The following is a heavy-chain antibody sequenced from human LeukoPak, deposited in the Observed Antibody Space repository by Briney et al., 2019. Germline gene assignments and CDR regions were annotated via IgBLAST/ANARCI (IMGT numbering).Heavy chain of an antibody. CDR3: ARVNDYGDYYYYYYMDV. V-gene: IGHV1-18*01. J-gene: IGHJ6*03. CDR1: GYTFTSYG. D-gene: IGHD4-17*01. CDR2: ISAYNGNT. Sequence: ASVKVSCKASGYTFTSYGTSWVRQAPGQGLEWMGWISAYNGNTNYAQKLQGRVTMTTDTSTSTAYMELRSLRSDDTAVYYCARVNDYGDYYYYYYMDVWGKGTTVTVSS.